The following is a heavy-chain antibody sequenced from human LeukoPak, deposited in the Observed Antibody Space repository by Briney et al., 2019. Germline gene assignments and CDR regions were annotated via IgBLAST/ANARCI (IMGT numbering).Heavy chain of an antibody. J-gene: IGHJ4*02. D-gene: IGHD3-10*01. CDR3: VRRAYGSGSYPADY. CDR1: GGSISSDSYY. Sequence: PSETLSLTCTVSGGSISSDSYYWGWIRQPPGKGLEWIGSIYYSGSTYYNPSLKSRVTISVDTSMNQFSLKLTSVTAADTSMYYCVRRAYGSGSYPADYWGQGTLVTVSS. V-gene: IGHV4-39*01. CDR2: IYYSGST.